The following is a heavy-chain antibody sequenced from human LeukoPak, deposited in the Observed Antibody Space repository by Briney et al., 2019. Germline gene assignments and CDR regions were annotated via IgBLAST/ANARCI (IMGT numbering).Heavy chain of an antibody. V-gene: IGHV4-34*01. CDR1: SGSFSGYY. J-gene: IGHJ4*02. Sequence: SETLSLTCAVYSGSFSGYYWSWIRQPPGKGLEWIGEINHSGSTNYNPSLKSRVTISVDTSKNQFSLKLSSVTAADTAVYYCARGYRGDYVWGSYRQKFDYWGQGTLVTVSS. CDR3: ARGYRGDYVWGSYRQKFDY. D-gene: IGHD3-16*02. CDR2: INHSGST.